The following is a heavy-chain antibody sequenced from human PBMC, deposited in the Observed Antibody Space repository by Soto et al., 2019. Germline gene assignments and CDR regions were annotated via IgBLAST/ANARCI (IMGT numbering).Heavy chain of an antibody. CDR3: AREDSMIRGDINWFDP. V-gene: IGHV1-2*02. CDR2: IRPDNGGT. J-gene: IGHJ5*02. Sequence: QVQVVQSGAEVKKPGGSVKVSCKASGYTFTDYYIHWVRQAPGQELEWMGWIRPDNGGTNYAQTFQGRVTLTRDTSITTVYMQLSRLRSDDTAVYYCAREDSMIRGDINWFDPWGQGTLVLVSS. D-gene: IGHD3-10*01. CDR1: GYTFTDYY.